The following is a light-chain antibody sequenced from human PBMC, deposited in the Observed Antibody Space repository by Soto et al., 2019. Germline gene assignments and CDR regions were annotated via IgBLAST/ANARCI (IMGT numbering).Light chain of an antibody. CDR2: NTN. J-gene: IGLJ2*01. CDR1: TGAVTSGYY. Sequence: QAVVTQEPSLTVSPGGTVTLSCASSTGAVTSGYYPNWFQQKPGQAPRALIYNTNNKHSWTPARFSGSLLGGNAALTLSGVQPVDEADYFCLLDSGGVLIFGGGTQLTVL. CDR3: LLDSGGVLI. V-gene: IGLV7-43*01.